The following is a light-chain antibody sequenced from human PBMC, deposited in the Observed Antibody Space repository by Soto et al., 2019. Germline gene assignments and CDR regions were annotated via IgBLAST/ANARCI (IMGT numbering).Light chain of an antibody. V-gene: IGKV3-15*01. CDR3: QPYNNWPFT. CDR2: GAS. Sequence: EIVMTQSPATLSVSPGERATLSCRASQSVSSNLAWYQQKPGQAPRLLIYGASTRATGIPARFSGSGSGTEFTLTISALQPEDFAVYYCQPYNNWPFTFGPGTKVDIK. J-gene: IGKJ3*01. CDR1: QSVSSN.